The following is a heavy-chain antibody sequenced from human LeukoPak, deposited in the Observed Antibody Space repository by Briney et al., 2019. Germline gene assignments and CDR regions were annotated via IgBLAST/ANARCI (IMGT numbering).Heavy chain of an antibody. CDR3: ARGATRYYYDSSGFNWFDP. Sequence: SETLSLTCAVYGGSFSGYYWSWIRQPPGKGLEWIGEINHSGSTNYNPSLKRRVTISVDTSKNQFSLKLSSVTAADTAVYYCARGATRYYYDSSGFNWFDPWGQGTLVTVSS. CDR1: GGSFSGYY. V-gene: IGHV4-34*01. J-gene: IGHJ5*02. D-gene: IGHD3-22*01. CDR2: INHSGST.